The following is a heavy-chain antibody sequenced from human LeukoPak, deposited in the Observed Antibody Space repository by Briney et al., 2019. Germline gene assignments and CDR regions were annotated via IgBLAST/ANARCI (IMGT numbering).Heavy chain of an antibody. V-gene: IGHV3-48*03. CDR3: ARSLSGYNTDPFFEQ. Sequence: PGGSLRLSCVVSGFTFSSFEMNWVRQAPGKGLEGVSYISSTFAIHYADSVKGRFTISRDNARDSLYLQMNGLRDEDTAVYYCARSLSGYNTDPFFEQWGQGALVTVSS. CDR2: ISSTFAI. CDR1: GFTFSSFE. D-gene: IGHD5-12*01. J-gene: IGHJ4*02.